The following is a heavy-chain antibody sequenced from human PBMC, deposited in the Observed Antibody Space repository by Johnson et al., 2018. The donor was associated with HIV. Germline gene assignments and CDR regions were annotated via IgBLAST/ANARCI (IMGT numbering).Heavy chain of an antibody. Sequence: VQLVESGGGLVQPGGSLRLSCVVSGFTVSSYYMRWVRQAPGKGLEWVAIVFSGDNTYYADSVKSRLFISRDHSTNTMYLQMNSLRAEDTAVYYCARGEQWLVPDSEDAFDIWGQGTMVTVSS. CDR3: ARGEQWLVPDSEDAFDI. J-gene: IGHJ3*02. CDR1: GFTVSSYY. D-gene: IGHD6-19*01. CDR2: VFSGDNT. V-gene: IGHV3-66*01.